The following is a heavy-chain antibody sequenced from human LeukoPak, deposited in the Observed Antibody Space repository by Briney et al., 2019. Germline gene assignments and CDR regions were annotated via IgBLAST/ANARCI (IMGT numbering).Heavy chain of an antibody. CDR1: GFTFSSYA. J-gene: IGHJ4*02. CDR3: ARDLAYCGGDCYSGPYYFDY. D-gene: IGHD2-21*01. V-gene: IGHV3-21*05. CDR2: ISSSSSYI. Sequence: GGSLRLSCAASGFTFSSYAMNWVRQAPGKGLEWVSYISSSSSYIYYADSVKGRFTISRDNAKNSLYLQMNSLRAEDTAVYYCARDLAYCGGDCYSGPYYFDYWGQGTLVTVSS.